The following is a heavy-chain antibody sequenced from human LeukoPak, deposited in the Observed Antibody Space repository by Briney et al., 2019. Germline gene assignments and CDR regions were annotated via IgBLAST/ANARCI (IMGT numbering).Heavy chain of an antibody. Sequence: GGSLRLSCAASGFTFSSYFMNWVRQAPGKGLEWVSAISSTSSYIYYADSVKGRFTISRDNAKNSLYLQMNSLGAEDTAVYYCARGLCGGDCYSDWGQGTLVTVSS. D-gene: IGHD2-21*02. CDR1: GFTFSSYF. J-gene: IGHJ4*02. CDR2: ISSTSSYI. CDR3: ARGLCGGDCYSD. V-gene: IGHV3-21*01.